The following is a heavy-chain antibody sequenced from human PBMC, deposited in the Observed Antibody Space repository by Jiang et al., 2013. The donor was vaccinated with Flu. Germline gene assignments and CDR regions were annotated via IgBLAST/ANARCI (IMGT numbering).Heavy chain of an antibody. V-gene: IGHV4-34*01. Sequence: VLLKPSETLSLTCAVYGGSFSGYYWSWIRQPPGKGLEWIGEINHSGSTNYNPSLKSRVTISVDTSKNQFSLKLSSVTAADTALYYCARHCTGGVCYTGTSDYWGQGTLVTVSS. D-gene: IGHD2-8*02. J-gene: IGHJ4*02. CDR3: ARHCTGGVCYTGTSDY. CDR1: GGSFSGYY. CDR2: INHSGST.